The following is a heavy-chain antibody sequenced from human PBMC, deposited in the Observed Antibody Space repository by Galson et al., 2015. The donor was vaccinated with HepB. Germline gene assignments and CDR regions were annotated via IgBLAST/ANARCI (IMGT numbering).Heavy chain of an antibody. CDR3: ARGVVVVVASQFDY. CDR2: ISYDGSNK. Sequence: SLRLSCAASGFTFSSYAMHWVRQAPGKGLEWVAVISYDGSNKYYADSVKGRFTISRDNSKNTLYLQMNSLRAEDTAVYYCARGVVVVVASQFDYWGQGTLVTVSS. D-gene: IGHD2-15*01. V-gene: IGHV3-30-3*01. CDR1: GFTFSSYA. J-gene: IGHJ4*02.